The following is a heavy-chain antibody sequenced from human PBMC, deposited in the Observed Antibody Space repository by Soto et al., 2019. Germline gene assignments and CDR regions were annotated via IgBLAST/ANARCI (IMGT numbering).Heavy chain of an antibody. V-gene: IGHV3-23*01. CDR2: ISGDGRT. CDR1: GFTFSDXV. CDR3: VKWHTSNFDSLPFTGFDF. J-gene: IGHJ4*02. D-gene: IGHD3-22*01. Sequence: LXLXCVVSGFTFSDXVMAWVGQAPGNGLECLSVISGDGRTRYALSVTGRFTIYRDNSKNTLYLQMRSLRAEDAAAYYCVKWHTSNFDSLPFTGFDFWGQGTQGTVSS.